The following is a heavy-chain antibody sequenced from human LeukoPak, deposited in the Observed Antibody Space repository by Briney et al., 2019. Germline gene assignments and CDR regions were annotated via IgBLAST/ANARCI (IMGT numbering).Heavy chain of an antibody. J-gene: IGHJ4*02. V-gene: IGHV4-4*02. Sequence: PSETLSLTCAVSGGSISSSNWWSWVRQPPGKGLEWIGEIYHSGSTNYNPSLKSRVTISVDKSKNQFSLKLSSVTAADTAVYYCARVGVIAEAGRNYFDYWGQGTLVTVSS. CDR3: ARVGVIAEAGRNYFDY. CDR2: IYHSGST. CDR1: GGSISSSNW. D-gene: IGHD6-19*01.